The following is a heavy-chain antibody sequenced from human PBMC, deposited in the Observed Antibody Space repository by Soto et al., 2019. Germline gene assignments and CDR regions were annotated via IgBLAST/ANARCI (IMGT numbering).Heavy chain of an antibody. D-gene: IGHD5-12*01. CDR1: GFTFSDYY. Sequence: GGSLRLSCAASGFTFSDYYMSWIRQAPGKGLEWVAVICYDGSTIYYADSVKGRFTISRDNSKNTLYLQMNSLRAEDTAVYYCAREVATTLYSDAFDIWGQGTMVTVSS. CDR2: ICYDGSTI. V-gene: IGHV3-33*08. CDR3: AREVATTLYSDAFDI. J-gene: IGHJ3*02.